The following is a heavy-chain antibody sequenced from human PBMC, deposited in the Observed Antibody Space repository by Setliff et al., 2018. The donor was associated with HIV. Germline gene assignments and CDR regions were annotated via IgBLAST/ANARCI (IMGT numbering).Heavy chain of an antibody. CDR1: GGSISLYY. J-gene: IGHJ6*03. V-gene: IGHV4-59*08. CDR2: IYYSGTT. Sequence: SETLSLTCTVSGGSISLYYWSWIRQPPGKGLEWIGYIYYSGTTNYNPSLKSRVTTSVDTSKNQFSLRLTSVTAADTAVYYCARHLYYYDSSGYLQPYYYMDVWGKGTTVTVSS. CDR3: ARHLYYYDSSGYLQPYYYMDV. D-gene: IGHD3-22*01.